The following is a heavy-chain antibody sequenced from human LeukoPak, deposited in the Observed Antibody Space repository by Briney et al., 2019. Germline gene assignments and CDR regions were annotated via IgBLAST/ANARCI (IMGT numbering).Heavy chain of an antibody. CDR2: IYHSGST. CDR3: ARSGYSGYAIDY. V-gene: IGHV4-30-2*01. J-gene: IGHJ4*02. D-gene: IGHD5-12*01. CDR1: GGSISSGGYS. Sequence: SETLSLTCTVSGGSISSGGYSWSWIRQPPGKGLEWIGYIYHSGSTYYNPSLKSRVTISVDRSKNQFSLKLSSVTAADTAVYYCARSGYSGYAIDYWGQGTLVTVSS.